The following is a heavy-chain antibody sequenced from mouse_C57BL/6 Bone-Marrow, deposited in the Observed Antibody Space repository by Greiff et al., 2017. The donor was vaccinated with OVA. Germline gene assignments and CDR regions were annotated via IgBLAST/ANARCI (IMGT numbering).Heavy chain of an antibody. Sequence: QVHVKQSGAELAKPGASVKLSCKASGYTFTSYWMHWVKQRPGQGLEWIGYINPSSGYTKYNQKFKDKATLTADKSSSTAYMQLSSLTYEDSAVYYCAHYYGSAAHCYAMDYWGQGTSVTVSS. J-gene: IGHJ4*01. CDR1: GYTFTSYW. CDR2: INPSSGYT. D-gene: IGHD1-1*01. V-gene: IGHV1-7*01. CDR3: AHYYGSAAHCYAMDY.